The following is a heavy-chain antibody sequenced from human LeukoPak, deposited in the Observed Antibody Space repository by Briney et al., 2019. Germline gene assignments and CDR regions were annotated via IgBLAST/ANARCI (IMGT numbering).Heavy chain of an antibody. CDR2: IQNDGSNK. J-gene: IGHJ4*02. CDR1: GFTFSSYG. CDR3: AKDEIQGVVGAGPGY. Sequence: GGSLRLSCAASGFTFSSYGIHWVRQAPGKGLEWVAFIQNDGSNKYYADSVKGRFTISRDNSKNTLYLQMNSLRAEDTAVYHCAKDEIQGVVGAGPGYWGQGTLVTVSS. D-gene: IGHD1-26*01. V-gene: IGHV3-30*02.